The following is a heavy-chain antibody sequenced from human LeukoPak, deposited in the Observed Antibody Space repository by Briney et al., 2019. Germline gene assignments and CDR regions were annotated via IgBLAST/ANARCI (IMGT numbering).Heavy chain of an antibody. CDR1: GGSITSGNNY. Sequence: SETLSLTCSVSGGSITSGNNYWGWIRQPPGKALEWIGSIYYGGSTYYNPSLKSRVTISVDTSKNQSSLNLNSVTAADTAVYFCARALLRYNWNSNFDYWGQGTLVTVSS. V-gene: IGHV4-39*07. CDR3: ARALLRYNWNSNFDY. CDR2: IYYGGST. D-gene: IGHD1-7*01. J-gene: IGHJ4*02.